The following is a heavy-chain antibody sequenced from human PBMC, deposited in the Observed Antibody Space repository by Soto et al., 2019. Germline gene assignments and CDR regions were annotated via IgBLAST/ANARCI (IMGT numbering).Heavy chain of an antibody. CDR1: GGSISSSSYY. CDR2: IYYSGST. D-gene: IGHD3-10*01. V-gene: IGHV4-39*01. Sequence: PSEPLSLTCTVSGGSISSSSYYWGRIRQPPGKGLEWIGSIYYSGSTYYNPSLKSRVTISVDTSKNQFSLKLSSVTAADTAVYYCASLWFGELLSYYYYGMDVWGQGTTVTVSS. J-gene: IGHJ6*02. CDR3: ASLWFGELLSYYYYGMDV.